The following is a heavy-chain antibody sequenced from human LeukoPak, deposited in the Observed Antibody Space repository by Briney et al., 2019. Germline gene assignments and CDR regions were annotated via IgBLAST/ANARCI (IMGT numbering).Heavy chain of an antibody. CDR3: ARAGLGAFDI. CDR2: IRRGDGPK. J-gene: IGHJ3*02. Sequence: PGGSLRLSCAASGFTFSTYEMNWVRQAPGKGLEWVSYIRRGDGPKYYADSVRGRFTISRDNAKTSLYLQMNSLRAEDTALYYCARAGLGAFDIWGQGTMVTVSS. V-gene: IGHV3-48*03. CDR1: GFTFSTYE.